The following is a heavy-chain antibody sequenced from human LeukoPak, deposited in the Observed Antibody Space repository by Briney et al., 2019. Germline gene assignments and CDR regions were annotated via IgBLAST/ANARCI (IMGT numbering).Heavy chain of an antibody. J-gene: IGHJ4*02. CDR2: VYYSGST. CDR3: ARVRYGSGSYYFDN. Sequence: LETLSLTCTVSGGSVSNASYYWSWIRQPPGKGLDWIGYVYYSGSTNYSPSLKSRVTLSVDTSKNQFSLKLTSVTAADTAVYYCARVRYGSGSYYFDNWGQGTLVTVSS. CDR1: GGSVSNASYY. D-gene: IGHD3-10*01. V-gene: IGHV4-61*01.